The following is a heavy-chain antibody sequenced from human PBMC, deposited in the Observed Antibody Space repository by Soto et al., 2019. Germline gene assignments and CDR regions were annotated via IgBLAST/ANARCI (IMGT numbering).Heavy chain of an antibody. CDR3: AKEIAVAVATPPEY. Sequence: EVQLLQSGGGLVQPGGSLRLSCTASGFIYSIYAMAWVRQAPGKGLEWVSAISGSGGETYYADSVKSRFTISRDNSKNTVYLQMTNLRAEDTAVYYCAKEIAVAVATPPEYWGQGTLVTVSS. CDR2: ISGSGGET. V-gene: IGHV3-23*01. D-gene: IGHD5-12*01. J-gene: IGHJ4*02. CDR1: GFIYSIYA.